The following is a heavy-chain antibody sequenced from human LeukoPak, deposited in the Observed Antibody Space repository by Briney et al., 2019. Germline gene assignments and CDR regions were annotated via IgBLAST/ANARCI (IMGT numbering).Heavy chain of an antibody. CDR3: AKEDILTGSFPFDY. V-gene: IGHV3-30-3*01. CDR1: GFTFSSYT. D-gene: IGHD3-9*01. CDR2: ISYDGSNK. Sequence: GGSLRLSCAASGFTFSSYTLHWVRQAPGKGLEWVALISYDGSNKYYADSVKGRFTISRDNSKNTLYLQMNSLRAEDTAVYYCAKEDILTGSFPFDYWGQGTLVTVSS. J-gene: IGHJ4*02.